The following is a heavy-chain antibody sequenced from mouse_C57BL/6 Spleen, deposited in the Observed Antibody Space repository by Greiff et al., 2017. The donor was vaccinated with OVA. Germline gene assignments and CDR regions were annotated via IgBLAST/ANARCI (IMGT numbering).Heavy chain of an antibody. Sequence: EVKLQQSGPELVKPGDSVKISCKASGYSFTGYFMNWVMQSPGQSLEWIGRINPYNGDTIYNQKFKGKATLTVDKSSSTAHMELRCLTSEDSAVYYCERNPYLDYWGQGTTLTVSS. V-gene: IGHV1-20*01. J-gene: IGHJ2*01. CDR2: INPYNGDT. CDR3: ERNPYLDY. CDR1: GYSFTGYF.